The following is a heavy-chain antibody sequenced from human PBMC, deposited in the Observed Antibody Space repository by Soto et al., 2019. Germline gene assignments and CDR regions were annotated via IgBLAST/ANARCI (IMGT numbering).Heavy chain of an antibody. CDR1: GFTFSSYA. J-gene: IGHJ3*02. CDR2: ISGSGGST. D-gene: IGHD3-3*01. Sequence: GGSLRLSCAASGFTFSSYAMSWVRQAPGKGLEWVSAISGSGGSTYYADSVKGRFTISRDNSKNTPYLQMNSLRAEDTAVYYCAKDLPTIYGVAPDAYDIWGQGTMVTVSS. CDR3: AKDLPTIYGVAPDAYDI. V-gene: IGHV3-23*01.